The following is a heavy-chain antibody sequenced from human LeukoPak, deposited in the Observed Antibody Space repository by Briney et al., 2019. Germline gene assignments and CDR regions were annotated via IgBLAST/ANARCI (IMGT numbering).Heavy chain of an antibody. J-gene: IGHJ4*02. D-gene: IGHD6-19*01. CDR3: ARDREYSSGWHTFDY. CDR1: GYTFTSYG. CDR2: ISAYNGNT. Sequence: ASVKVSCKATGYTFTSYGISWVRQAPGQGLEWMGWISAYNGNTNYAQMLQGRVTMATDTSTSTAYMELRSLRSDDTAVYYCARDREYSSGWHTFDYWGQGTLVTVSS. V-gene: IGHV1-18*01.